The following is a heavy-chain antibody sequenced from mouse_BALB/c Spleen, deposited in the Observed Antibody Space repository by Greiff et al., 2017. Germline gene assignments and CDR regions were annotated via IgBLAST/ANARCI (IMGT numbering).Heavy chain of an antibody. CDR1: GFTFSDYY. Sequence: DVQLVESGGGLVKPGGSLKLSCAASGFTFSDYYMYWVRQTPEKRLEWVATISDGGSYTYYPDSVKGRFTISRDNAKNNLYLQMSSLKSEDTAMYYCARDNYGSSYEACFAYWGQGTLVTVSA. CDR2: ISDGGSYT. V-gene: IGHV5-4*02. CDR3: ARDNYGSSYEACFAY. J-gene: IGHJ3*01. D-gene: IGHD1-1*01.